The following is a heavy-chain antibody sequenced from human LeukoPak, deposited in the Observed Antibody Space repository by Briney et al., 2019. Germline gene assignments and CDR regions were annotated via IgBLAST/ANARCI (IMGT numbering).Heavy chain of an antibody. CDR1: VFTFSSYS. CDR2: ISSSSSTI. D-gene: IGHD2-15*01. CDR3: ARVMRGASRSPFDY. V-gene: IGHV3-48*02. Sequence: GGSLRLSCAASVFTFSSYSMNWVRQAPGKGLEWVSYISSSSSTIYYADSVKGRFTISRDNAKNSLYLQMNSLRDEDTAVYYCARVMRGASRSPFDYWGQGTLVTVSS. J-gene: IGHJ4*02.